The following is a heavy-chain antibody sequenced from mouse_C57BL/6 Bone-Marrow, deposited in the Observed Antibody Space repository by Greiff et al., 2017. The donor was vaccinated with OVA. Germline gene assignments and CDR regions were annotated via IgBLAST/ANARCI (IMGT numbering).Heavy chain of an antibody. CDR2: ISNGGGST. CDR3: ASSRHPYAMDY. V-gene: IGHV5-12*01. CDR1: GFTFSDYY. Sequence: EVHLVESGGGLVQPGGSLKLSCAASGFTFSDYYMYWVRQTPEKRLEWVAYISNGGGSTYYPDTVKGRFTISRDNAKNTLYLQMSRLKSEDTAMYYCASSRHPYAMDYWGQGTSVTVSS. D-gene: IGHD3-2*01. J-gene: IGHJ4*01.